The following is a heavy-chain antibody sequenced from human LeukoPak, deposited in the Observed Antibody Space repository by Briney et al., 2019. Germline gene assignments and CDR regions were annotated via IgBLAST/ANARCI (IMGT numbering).Heavy chain of an antibody. CDR3: ARDDCGDTCYPGGY. J-gene: IGHJ4*02. D-gene: IGHD2-21*01. Sequence: ASVTVSCKASGYIFTKYVVHWVRQAPGQRPEWMGWIKAGNGDTEYSQNFQDRLTITRDTSASTVYMELSSLTSEDTALYYCARDDCGDTCYPGGYWGQGTLVTVSS. CDR1: GYIFTKYV. CDR2: IKAGNGDT. V-gene: IGHV1-3*01.